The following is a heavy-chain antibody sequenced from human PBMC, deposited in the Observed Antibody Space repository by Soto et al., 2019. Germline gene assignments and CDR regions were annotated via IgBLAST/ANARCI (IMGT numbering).Heavy chain of an antibody. CDR2: INTNSGDT. CDR1: GYTFTGYH. V-gene: IGHV1-2*04. CDR3: ARWVGASNWFDP. D-gene: IGHD1-26*01. Sequence: ASVKVSCKASGYTFTGYHIHWVRQAPGQGLEWMGWINTNSGDTNYAQKFQGWVTMTRDTSINTAYVQLSRLRSDDTAVYYCARWVGASNWFDPWGQGTLVTVSS. J-gene: IGHJ5*02.